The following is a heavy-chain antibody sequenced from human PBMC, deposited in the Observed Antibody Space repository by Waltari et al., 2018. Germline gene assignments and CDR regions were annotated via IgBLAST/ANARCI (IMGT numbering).Heavy chain of an antibody. D-gene: IGHD3-3*01. V-gene: IGHV4-39*07. CDR2: IYYSGST. CDR1: GGSISSSSYY. CDR3: ARGSGRFLEWLDCFDY. J-gene: IGHJ4*02. Sequence: QLQLQESGPGLVKPSETLSLTCTVSGGSISSSSYYWGWIRQPPGKGLEWIGSIYYSGSTYYTPSLKSRVTISVDTSKNQFSLKLSSVTAADTAVYYCARGSGRFLEWLDCFDYWGQGTLVTVSS.